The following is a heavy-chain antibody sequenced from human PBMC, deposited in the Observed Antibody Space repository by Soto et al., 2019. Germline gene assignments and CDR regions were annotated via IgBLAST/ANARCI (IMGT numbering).Heavy chain of an antibody. CDR3: ARSEVWAFDH. D-gene: IGHD1-26*01. V-gene: IGHV3-23*01. CDR2: VSAGGGAA. CDR1: GFALSTYV. J-gene: IGHJ4*02. Sequence: PGVSLRLSFTASGFALSTYVLSWFGQAPGKGLEWVSSVSAGGGAAWHTDSVRGRFTVTKDKSKNTLFLQLSSLRAEDTAVYYCARSEVWAFDHWGQGTQFTVSS.